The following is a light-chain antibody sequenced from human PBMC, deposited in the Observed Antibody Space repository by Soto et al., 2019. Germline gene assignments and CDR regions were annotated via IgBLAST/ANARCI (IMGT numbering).Light chain of an antibody. J-gene: IGLJ3*02. CDR3: QSYDSSLSGSV. Sequence: QSVLTQPPSVSGAPGQRVTISCTGSSSNIGAGYDVHWYQQLPGTAPKLLIYVNSNRPSGVPDRISGSKSGTSASLAITGLQAGDEADYYCQSYDSSLSGSVFGGGTQLTVL. CDR1: SSNIGAGYD. V-gene: IGLV1-40*01. CDR2: VNS.